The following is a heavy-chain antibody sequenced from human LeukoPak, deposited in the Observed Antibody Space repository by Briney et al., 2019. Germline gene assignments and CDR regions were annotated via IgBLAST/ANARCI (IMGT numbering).Heavy chain of an antibody. D-gene: IGHD1-26*01. CDR3: NTAIPWESHLDD. CDR1: GISFSNIY. V-gene: IGHV3-15*01. CDR2: IKSKTDTKTA. Sequence: GESLTLAWVVSGISFSNIYMSWVRQAEGKGLEWVGSIKSKTDTKTAEYTAPVKGRFTITSDDSKNTLFLKMKSLKTEDTDVYYCNTAIPWESHLDDWGQGIQVTVSS. J-gene: IGHJ4*02.